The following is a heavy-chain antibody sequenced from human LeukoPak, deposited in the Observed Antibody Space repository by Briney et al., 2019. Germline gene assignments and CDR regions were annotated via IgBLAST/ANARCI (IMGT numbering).Heavy chain of an antibody. CDR1: GGSITTTNW. CDR2: VHLSGAT. D-gene: IGHD1-26*01. Sequence: PSETLSLTCAVSGGSITTTNWWSWVRQPPGKGLEWIGEVHLSGATNYNPSLESRVSMSIDKSKNHLSLEVTSVTAADTAIYYCTRESGAFSPFGFWGQGTLLAVSS. J-gene: IGHJ4*02. V-gene: IGHV4-4*02. CDR3: TRESGAFSPFGF.